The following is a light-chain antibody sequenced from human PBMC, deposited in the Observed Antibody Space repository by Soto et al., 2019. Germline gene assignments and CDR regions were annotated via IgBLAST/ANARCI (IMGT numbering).Light chain of an antibody. Sequence: EIVLTQSPGTLSLSPGERATLSCRASQSVSSNYLAWYQQKPGQAPRLLIYGASSRATGIPDRFSGSGSGTDFTLTISRLEPEDFAVYYCQHYGSSLWTLGQGTKVDIK. CDR3: QHYGSSLWT. J-gene: IGKJ1*01. V-gene: IGKV3-20*01. CDR1: QSVSSNY. CDR2: GAS.